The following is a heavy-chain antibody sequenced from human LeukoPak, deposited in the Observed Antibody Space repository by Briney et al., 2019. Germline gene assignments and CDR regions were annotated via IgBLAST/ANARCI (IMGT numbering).Heavy chain of an antibody. D-gene: IGHD5/OR15-5a*01. V-gene: IGHV3-30-3*01. CDR1: GFTLSSYA. CDR2: ISYDGSNK. CDR3: ARERNLMSRAFDI. Sequence: GGSLRLSCAASGFTLSSYAMHWVRQAPGKGLEWVAVISYDGSNKYYADSVKGRFTISRDNSKNTLYLQMNSLRAEDTAVYYCARERNLMSRAFDIWGQGTMVTVSS. J-gene: IGHJ3*02.